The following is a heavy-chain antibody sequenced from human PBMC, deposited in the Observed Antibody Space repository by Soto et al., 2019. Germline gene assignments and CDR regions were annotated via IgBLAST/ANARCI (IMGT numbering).Heavy chain of an antibody. Sequence: PGGSLRLSCAASGFTFSSYGMHWVRQAPGKGLEWVAVIWYDGSNKYYADSVKGRFTISRDNSKNTLYLQMNSLRAEDTAVYYRARDRIETYYYYGMDVWGQGTTVTVSS. J-gene: IGHJ6*02. V-gene: IGHV3-33*01. D-gene: IGHD2-15*01. CDR2: IWYDGSNK. CDR1: GFTFSSYG. CDR3: ARDRIETYYYYGMDV.